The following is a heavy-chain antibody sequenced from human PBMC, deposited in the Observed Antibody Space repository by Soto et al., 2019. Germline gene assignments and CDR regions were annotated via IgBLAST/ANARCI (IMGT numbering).Heavy chain of an antibody. CDR3: ARTSLTIFGPTNDYYGMGV. Sequence: QVQLPASVPGLVKPSETLSLTCTVSGGSISSGASYWTWIRQPPGKGLEWIGYISYSGSTHYTPSLKSRVSITVDTSKNQFSLNLASVSAEDTAVYYCARTSLTIFGPTNDYYGMGVLCLGTTVTVSS. CDR2: ISYSGST. V-gene: IGHV4-30-4*01. CDR1: GGSISSGASY. J-gene: IGHJ6*02. D-gene: IGHD3-3*01.